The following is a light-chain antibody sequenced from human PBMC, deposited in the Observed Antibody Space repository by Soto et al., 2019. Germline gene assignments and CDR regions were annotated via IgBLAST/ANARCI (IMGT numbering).Light chain of an antibody. V-gene: IGKV1-12*01. CDR2: AAS. CDR1: QGISSW. J-gene: IGKJ4*01. CDR3: QQADSFPLT. Sequence: DIQMTQSPSSVSASVGDRVTITCRASQGISSWLAWYQHKPGKAPNLLIYAASILQSGVPSRFSGSGSATDFTLTISNLQPEDFATYYCQQADSFPLTLGGGTKVEIK.